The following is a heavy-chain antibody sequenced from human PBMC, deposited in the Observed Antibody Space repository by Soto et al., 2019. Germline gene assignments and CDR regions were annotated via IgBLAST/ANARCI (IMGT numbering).Heavy chain of an antibody. V-gene: IGHV2-5*02. CDR1: GFSLSTSGVG. CDR3: AHSIRYFVWLHRYFDY. D-gene: IGHD3-9*01. Sequence: QITLKESGPTLVKPTQTLTLTCTFSGFSLSTSGVGVGWIRQPPGKALEWLALIYWDDDKRYSPSLKSRLSITKDTSKNQVVLTMTNMDPVDTATYYRAHSIRYFVWLHRYFDYWGQGTLVTVSS. CDR2: IYWDDDK. J-gene: IGHJ4*02.